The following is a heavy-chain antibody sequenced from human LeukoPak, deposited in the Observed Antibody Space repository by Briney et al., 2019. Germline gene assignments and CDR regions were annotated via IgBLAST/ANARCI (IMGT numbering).Heavy chain of an antibody. CDR1: GFTFSSYW. D-gene: IGHD3-22*01. J-gene: IGHJ4*02. CDR3: AREGRGYKVAKFDY. CDR2: IKQDGSEK. V-gene: IGHV3-7*01. Sequence: GGSLRLSCAASGFTFSSYWMSWVRQAPGKGLEWVANIKQDGSEKYYVDSVKGRFTISRDNAKNSLYLQMNSLRAEDTAVYYCAREGRGYKVAKFDYWGQGTLVTVSS.